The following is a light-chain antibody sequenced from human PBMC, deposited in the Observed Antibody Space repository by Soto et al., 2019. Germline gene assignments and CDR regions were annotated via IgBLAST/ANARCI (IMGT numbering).Light chain of an antibody. V-gene: IGKV3-20*01. J-gene: IGKJ1*01. CDR2: GAS. CDR1: QSVDSSF. Sequence: DIVLTQSPGSLSLSPGERATLSCRASQSVDSSFFAWDQQKPGQAPRLLIYGASKRATGTPDRFSGSGSGTDFTLTITRLEPEDFAVYYCQQYVSSVTFGQGTKVEIK. CDR3: QQYVSSVT.